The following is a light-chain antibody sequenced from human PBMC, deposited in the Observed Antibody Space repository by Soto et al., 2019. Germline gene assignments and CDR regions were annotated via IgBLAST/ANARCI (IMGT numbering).Light chain of an antibody. J-gene: IGLJ3*02. V-gene: IGLV2-8*01. Sequence: QSVLTQPPSASGSPGQSVTISCTGTSSDVGGYNYVSWYQQHPGKAPKLMIYEVNKRPSGGPDRFSGSKSGNTASLTVSGLQAEDEADYYCSSYAGSNNLWVFGGGTKLTVL. CDR2: EVN. CDR3: SSYAGSNNLWV. CDR1: SSDVGGYNY.